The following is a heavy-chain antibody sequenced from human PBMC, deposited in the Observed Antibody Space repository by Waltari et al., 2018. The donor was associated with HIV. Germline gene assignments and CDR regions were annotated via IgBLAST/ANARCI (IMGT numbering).Heavy chain of an antibody. CDR1: GFTFGDHA. Sequence: GESGGGLVQPGRSLRLSCTASGFTFGDHAMSWVRQAPGKGLEWVGFIRSKAYGGTTEYAASVKGRFTISRDDSKSIAYLQMNSLKTEDTAVYYCIRDRVVAGTVYWGQGTLVTVSS. CDR2: IRSKAYGGTT. D-gene: IGHD6-19*01. J-gene: IGHJ4*02. V-gene: IGHV3-49*04. CDR3: IRDRVVAGTVY.